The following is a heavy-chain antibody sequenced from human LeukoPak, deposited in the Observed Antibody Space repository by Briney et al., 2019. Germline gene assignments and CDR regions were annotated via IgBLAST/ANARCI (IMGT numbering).Heavy chain of an antibody. CDR3: ARQVFGELTWFDP. J-gene: IGHJ5*02. V-gene: IGHV4-59*08. Sequence: SETLSLTCTVSGGSISSYYWNWIRQPPGKGLEWIGYIYYSGSTNYNPSLKSRVTISVDTSKNQFSLKLSSVTAADTAVYYCARQVFGELTWFDPWGQGTLVTVSS. CDR1: GGSISSYY. D-gene: IGHD3-10*01. CDR2: IYYSGST.